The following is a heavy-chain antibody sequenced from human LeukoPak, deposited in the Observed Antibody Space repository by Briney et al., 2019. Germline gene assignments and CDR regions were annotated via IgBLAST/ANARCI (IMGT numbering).Heavy chain of an antibody. CDR3: ARPSYYYGSGSYNY. J-gene: IGHJ4*02. CDR2: IYTSGST. CDR1: GGSITSYY. V-gene: IGHV4-4*07. Sequence: SETLSLTCTVSGGSITSYYWSWIRQPAGKGLEWIGRIYTSGSTNYNPSLKSRVTISVDTSKNQFSLKLSSVTAADTAVYYCARPSYYYGSGSYNYWGQGTLVTVSS. D-gene: IGHD3-10*01.